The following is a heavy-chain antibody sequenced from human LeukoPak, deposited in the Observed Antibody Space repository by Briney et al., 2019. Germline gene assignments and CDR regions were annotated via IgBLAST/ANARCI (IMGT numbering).Heavy chain of an antibody. CDR3: ASNYYDSSGYYPHFDY. J-gene: IGHJ4*02. V-gene: IGHV1-69*05. D-gene: IGHD3-22*01. CDR1: GGTFSSYA. CDR2: IIPIFGTA. Sequence: ASVKVSCKXSGGTFSSYAISWVRQAPGQGLEWMGGIIPIFGTANYAQKFQGRVTITTDESTSTAYMELSSLRSEDTAVYYCASNYYDSSGYYPHFDYWGQGTLVTVSS.